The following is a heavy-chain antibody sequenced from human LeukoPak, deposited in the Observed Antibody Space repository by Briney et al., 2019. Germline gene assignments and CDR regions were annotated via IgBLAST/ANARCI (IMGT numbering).Heavy chain of an antibody. J-gene: IGHJ5*01. V-gene: IGHV6-1*01. CDR3: ARHPESSSQWRPFDS. D-gene: IGHD1-14*01. CDR1: VDSVSGNSAS. Sequence: SQTLSLTCAVSVDSVSGNSASWNWIRQSPSGGLEWLGRTYYTSKWSNDYAHSVKSRITINPHTSKNEFSLQLDSVPPEDTALYYCARHPESSSQWRPFDSWGQGTLVTVSS. CDR2: TYYTSKWSN.